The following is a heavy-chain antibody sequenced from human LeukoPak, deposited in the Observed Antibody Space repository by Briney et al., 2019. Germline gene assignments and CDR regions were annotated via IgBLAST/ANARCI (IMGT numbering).Heavy chain of an antibody. J-gene: IGHJ5*02. D-gene: IGHD6-13*01. CDR3: AKRAAPVPNWFDP. CDR2: ISYDGSNK. CDR1: GFTFSSYG. Sequence: PGGSLRLSCAASGFTFSSYGMHWVRQAPGKGLEWVAVISYDGSNKYYADSVKGRFTISRDNSKNTLFLHMNSLRAEDTAVYYCAKRAAPVPNWFDPWGQGTLVTVSS. V-gene: IGHV3-30*18.